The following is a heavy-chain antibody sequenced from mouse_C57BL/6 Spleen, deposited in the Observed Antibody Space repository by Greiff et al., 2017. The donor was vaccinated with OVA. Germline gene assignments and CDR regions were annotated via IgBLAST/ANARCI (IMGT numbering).Heavy chain of an antibody. CDR1: GYTFTEYT. D-gene: IGHD1-1*01. CDR3: ARHEAPYYGSSDGCAY. CDR2: FYPGSGSI. V-gene: IGHV1-62-2*01. Sequence: QVQLQQSGAELVKPGASVKLSCKASGYTFTEYTIHWVKQRSGQGLEWIGWFYPGSGSIKYNEKFKDKATLTADKSSSTVYLELSRLTSEDSAVYLCARHEAPYYGSSDGCAYWGQGTLVTVSA. J-gene: IGHJ3*01.